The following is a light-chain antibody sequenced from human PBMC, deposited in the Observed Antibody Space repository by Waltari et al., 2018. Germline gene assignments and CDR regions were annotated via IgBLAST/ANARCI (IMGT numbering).Light chain of an antibody. Sequence: SYEVTQTPSVSVSPGQTARITCSGDKLGDKFASWYQQKPGQSPVLVIYEDTKRPSGIPERFSGSNSGNTATLTISGTQAMDEADYYCQTWDSSIVIFGGGTKLTVL. CDR3: QTWDSSIVI. CDR1: KLGDKF. CDR2: EDT. J-gene: IGLJ2*01. V-gene: IGLV3-1*01.